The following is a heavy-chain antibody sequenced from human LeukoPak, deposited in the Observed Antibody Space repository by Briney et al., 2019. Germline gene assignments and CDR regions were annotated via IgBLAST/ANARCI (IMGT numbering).Heavy chain of an antibody. J-gene: IGHJ6*03. D-gene: IGHD4-17*01. V-gene: IGHV4-4*07. CDR1: GGSISTYF. Sequence: SETLSLTCTVSGGSISTYFWSWVRQPAGKGLEWIGRISTTGTTNYNPSLKSRVTMSVDTSKNQFSLKLTSVTAADTAVYYCSRAPPVTTDYYFYYMDVWGKGTTVTVSS. CDR2: ISTTGTT. CDR3: SRAPPVTTDYYFYYMDV.